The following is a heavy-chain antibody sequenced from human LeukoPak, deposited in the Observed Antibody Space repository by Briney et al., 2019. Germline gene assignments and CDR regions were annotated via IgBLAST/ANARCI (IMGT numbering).Heavy chain of an antibody. CDR1: GYSFNRYW. V-gene: IGHV5-51*01. Sequence: GESPKISCQGSGYSFNRYWIGWVRQVPGKGLEWMGIIYPGDSDTRYSPSFQGQVTISADKSISTAYLQWSSLKASDTAIYYCARRIITDCSGGICYSYYFDYWGQGTLVTVS. D-gene: IGHD2-15*01. CDR3: ARRIITDCSGGICYSYYFDY. CDR2: IYPGDSDT. J-gene: IGHJ4*02.